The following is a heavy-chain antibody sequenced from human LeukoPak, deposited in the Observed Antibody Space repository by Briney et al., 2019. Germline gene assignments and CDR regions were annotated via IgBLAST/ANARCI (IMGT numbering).Heavy chain of an antibody. V-gene: IGHV3-23*01. D-gene: IGHD3-22*01. CDR2: ISGSGGST. CDR1: GFTFSSYA. J-gene: IGHJ4*02. CDR3: AKDLYDSSGYYYGAKGY. Sequence: GGSLRLSCAASGFTFSSYAMSWVRQAPGKGLEWVSAISGSGGSTYYADSVKGRFTISRDNSKNTLYLQMNSLRAEDTAVYYCAKDLYDSSGYYYGAKGYWGQGTLVTVSS.